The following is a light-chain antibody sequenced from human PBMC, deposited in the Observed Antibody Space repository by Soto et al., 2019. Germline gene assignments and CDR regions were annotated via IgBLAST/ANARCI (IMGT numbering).Light chain of an antibody. Sequence: QSVLTQSPSASASLGASVKLTCTLSSAHNTYAIAWHQQQPQKGPRFLLKINSDGSHNKGDGIPDRFSGSSSGAERYLPISSLQSEDEADYYCQTWGTGIWVFGAGTKLTVL. CDR2: INSDGSH. CDR3: QTWGTGIWV. CDR1: SAHNTYA. V-gene: IGLV4-69*01. J-gene: IGLJ3*02.